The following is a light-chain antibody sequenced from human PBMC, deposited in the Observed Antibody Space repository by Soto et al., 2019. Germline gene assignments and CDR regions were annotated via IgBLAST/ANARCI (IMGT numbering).Light chain of an antibody. J-gene: IGKJ4*01. CDR1: QDISEY. V-gene: IGKV1-33*01. CDR2: DAS. Sequence: DIQMTQSPSSLSASVGDRVTITCQASQDISEYLNWYQQKPGKAPKLLIYDASNLETRVPSRFSESGSGTHFTLTISSLQAADIATYYCQQYDNLSLAFGGGTKVEIK. CDR3: QQYDNLSLA.